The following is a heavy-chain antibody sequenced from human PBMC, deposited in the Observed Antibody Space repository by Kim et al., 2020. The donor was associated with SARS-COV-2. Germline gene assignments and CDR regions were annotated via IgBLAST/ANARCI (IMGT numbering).Heavy chain of an antibody. CDR1: GFTFSSYE. CDR2: ISSSGSTI. J-gene: IGHJ4*02. CDR3: ARDGGDDILTGYFDKGVCYFDY. V-gene: IGHV3-48*03. D-gene: IGHD3-9*01. Sequence: GGSLRLSCAASGFTFSSYEMNWVRQAPGKGLEWVSYISSSGSTIYYADSVKGRFTISRDNAKNSLYLQMNSLRAEDTAVYYCARDGGDDILTGYFDKGVCYFDYWGQGTLVTVSS.